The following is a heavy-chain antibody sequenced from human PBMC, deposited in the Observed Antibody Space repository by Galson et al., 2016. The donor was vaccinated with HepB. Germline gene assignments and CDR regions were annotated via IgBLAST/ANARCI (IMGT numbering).Heavy chain of an antibody. Sequence: SGAEVKRPGESLMISCKGSGYTFTSSWIAWVRQMPGKGLEWVGVIFPRDSDTRYSPSFQGPVTISADNSISTAYLQWSSLKASDTAIYYCARRAAAGQENFDYWGQGTLVTVSS. J-gene: IGHJ4*02. D-gene: IGHD6-13*01. V-gene: IGHV5-51*01. CDR2: IFPRDSDT. CDR1: GYTFTSSW. CDR3: ARRAAAGQENFDY.